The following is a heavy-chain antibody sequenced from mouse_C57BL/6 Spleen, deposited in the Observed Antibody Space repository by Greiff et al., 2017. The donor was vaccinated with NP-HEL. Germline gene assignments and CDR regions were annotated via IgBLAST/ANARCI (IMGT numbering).Heavy chain of an antibody. CDR1: GYTFTDYE. D-gene: IGHD2-4*01. Sequence: VKLMESGAELVRPGASVTLSCKASGYTFTDYEMHWVKQTPVHGLEWIGAIDPETGGTAYNQKFKGKAILTADKSSSTAYMELRSLTSEDSAVYYCTRWGDYPPYAMDYWGQGTSVTVSS. J-gene: IGHJ4*01. CDR3: TRWGDYPPYAMDY. CDR2: IDPETGGT. V-gene: IGHV1-15*01.